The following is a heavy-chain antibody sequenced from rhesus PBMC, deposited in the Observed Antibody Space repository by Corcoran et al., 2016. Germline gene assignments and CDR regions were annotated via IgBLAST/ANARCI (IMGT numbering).Heavy chain of an antibody. CDR2: MYGSGGST. D-gene: IGHD6-13*01. CDR3: AGDWDSSWFFDC. CDR1: GASISSNY. J-gene: IGHJ4*01. V-gene: IGHV4S2*01. Sequence: QVQLQESGPGLVKPSETLPLTCAVSGASISSNYWSWIRQAPGKGLEWVGRMYGSGGSTDYNPSLKSRVTSSIDTSKNQVSLKLSSVTAADTAVYYCAGDWDSSWFFDCWGQGVLVTVSS.